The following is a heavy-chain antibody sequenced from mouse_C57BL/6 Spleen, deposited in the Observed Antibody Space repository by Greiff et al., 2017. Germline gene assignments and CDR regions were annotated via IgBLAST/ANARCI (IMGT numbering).Heavy chain of an antibody. CDR2: IDPEDGDT. D-gene: IGHD1-1*01. V-gene: IGHV14-1*01. CDR1: GFNIKDYY. J-gene: IGHJ4*01. Sequence: EVQLQQSGAELVRPGASVKLSCTASGFNIKDYYMHWVKQRPEQGLEWIGRIDPEDGDTEYAPKFQGKATMTADTSSNTAYLQLSSLTSEDTAVYYCYHYGSVAMDCWGQGTSVTVSS. CDR3: YHYGSVAMDC.